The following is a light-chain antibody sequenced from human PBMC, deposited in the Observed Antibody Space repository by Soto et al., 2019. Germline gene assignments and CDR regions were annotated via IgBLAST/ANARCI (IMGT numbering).Light chain of an antibody. CDR3: SSYTSSSTYV. Sequence: QSVLTQPASVSGSPGQSITISCTGTSSDVGRYNYVSWYQQHPGKAPKLLIYEVSNRPSGVSNRFSGSKSANVASLIISGLQAEDEADYYCSSYTSSSTYVFGTGTKGTVL. J-gene: IGLJ1*01. CDR1: SSDVGRYNY. CDR2: EVS. V-gene: IGLV2-14*01.